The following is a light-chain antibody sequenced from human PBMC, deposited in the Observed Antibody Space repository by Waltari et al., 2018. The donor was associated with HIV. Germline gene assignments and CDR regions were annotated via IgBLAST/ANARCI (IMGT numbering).Light chain of an antibody. Sequence: QSVLTQPPSASGTPGQRVHISCSGSNSNLGSKDVYWFQHLPGTAPKLLIYRTNQRRSGVPDRFSGSKSGTSASLAISGLRSDDEADYYCAAWDDTLSSYVFGTGTTVTV. CDR2: RTN. J-gene: IGLJ1*01. CDR1: NSNLGSKD. V-gene: IGLV1-47*01. CDR3: AAWDDTLSSYV.